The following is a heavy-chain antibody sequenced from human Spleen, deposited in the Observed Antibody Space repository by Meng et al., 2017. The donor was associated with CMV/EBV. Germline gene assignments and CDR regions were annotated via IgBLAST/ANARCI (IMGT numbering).Heavy chain of an antibody. Sequence: SGFTFSSYGMHWVRQAPGKGLECVSLMLYDGSTKYYADSVKGRFTISRDNAKNSLYLQMNSLRAEDTAVYYCARIRGYSYGYDAFDIWGQGTMVTVSS. CDR3: ARIRGYSYGYDAFDI. CDR2: MLYDGSTK. CDR1: GFTFSSYG. V-gene: IGHV3-33*05. J-gene: IGHJ3*02. D-gene: IGHD5-18*01.